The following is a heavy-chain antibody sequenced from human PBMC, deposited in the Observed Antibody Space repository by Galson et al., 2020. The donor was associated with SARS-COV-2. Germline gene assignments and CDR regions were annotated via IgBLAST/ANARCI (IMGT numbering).Heavy chain of an antibody. CDR2: ISYDGSNK. CDR3: ATPSTGSYFGAFDI. D-gene: IGHD1-26*01. Sequence: GGSLPLSCAASGFTFSPYAMQWVRPAPAKRLEWVAVISYDGSNKYYADSVKGRFTISRDNSQNTLFLQVDSLRAEDTAVYYCATPSTGSYFGAFDIGGQGTRVTVSS. J-gene: IGHJ3*02. CDR1: GFTFSPYA. V-gene: IGHV3-30*04.